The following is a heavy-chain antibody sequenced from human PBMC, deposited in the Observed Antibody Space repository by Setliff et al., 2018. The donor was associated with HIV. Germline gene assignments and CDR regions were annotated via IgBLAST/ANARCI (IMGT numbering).Heavy chain of an antibody. CDR3: ARATGAADL. Sequence: PGGSLRLSCAASGFTFSSYAMHWVRQAPGKGLEWVAVISYDGSNKYYADSVKGRFTISRDNSKNTLYLQMNSLRAEDTAVYYCARATGAADLWGQGTKVTVSS. CDR1: GFTFSSYA. J-gene: IGHJ5*02. V-gene: IGHV3-30*01. D-gene: IGHD6-13*01. CDR2: ISYDGSNK.